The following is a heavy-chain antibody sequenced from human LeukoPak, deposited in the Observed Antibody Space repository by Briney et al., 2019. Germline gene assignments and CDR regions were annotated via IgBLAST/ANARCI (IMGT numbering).Heavy chain of an antibody. V-gene: IGHV4-38-2*01. CDR3: ARGRYDGDYKGGFYYFDL. CDR2: IYHSGST. D-gene: IGHD4-17*01. CDR1: GYSIRSGDY. Sequence: SETLSLTCAVSGYSIRSGDYWGWIRQSPGKGLEWIGSIYHSGSTHYNPSLKSRVTISVDTSKNQFSLMLSSVTAADTAVYYCARGRYDGDYKGGFYYFDLWGQGTLVTVSS. J-gene: IGHJ4*02.